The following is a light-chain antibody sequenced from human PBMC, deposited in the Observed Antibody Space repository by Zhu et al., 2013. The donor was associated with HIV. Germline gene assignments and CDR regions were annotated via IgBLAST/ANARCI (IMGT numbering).Light chain of an antibody. J-gene: IGKJ3*01. CDR3: QHYNVWPFT. Sequence: DIVLTQSPGTLSLSPGERATLSCRASQSVNSNFLAWYQHKRGQAPRLLIHGASTRATGIADRFSGSGSGTDFTLSISSLQSEDFAVYYCQHYNVWPFTFGPGTKVEIK. CDR2: GAS. V-gene: IGKV3-20*01. CDR1: QSVNSNF.